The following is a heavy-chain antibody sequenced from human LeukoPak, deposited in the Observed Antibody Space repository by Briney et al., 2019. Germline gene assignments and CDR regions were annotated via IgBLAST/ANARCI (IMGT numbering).Heavy chain of an antibody. V-gene: IGHV4-39*01. CDR2: IYYSGST. J-gene: IGHJ6*03. Sequence: SETLSLTCTVSGGSISSSSYYWGWIRQPPGKGLEWIGSIYYSGSTYYNPSLKSRVTISVDTSKNQFSLKLSSATAADTAVYYCARSVLYYGSGSYPNYYYYYYMDVWGKGTTVTISS. CDR3: ARSVLYYGSGSYPNYYYYYYMDV. D-gene: IGHD3-10*01. CDR1: GGSISSSSYY.